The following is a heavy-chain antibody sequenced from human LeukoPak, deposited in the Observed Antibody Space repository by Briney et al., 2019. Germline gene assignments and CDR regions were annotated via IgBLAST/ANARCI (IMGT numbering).Heavy chain of an antibody. D-gene: IGHD2-15*01. CDR2: ISSSLSTI. V-gene: IGHV3-48*01. J-gene: IGHJ4*02. Sequence: GGSLRLSCAASGFTFSTYSMNWVRQAPGKGLEWVSYISSSLSTIYYADSVRGRFTISRDNAKSSLYLQMNSLRAEDTAVYYCAKDKPRYCSGGSCYYFDYWGQGTLVTVSS. CDR1: GFTFSTYS. CDR3: AKDKPRYCSGGSCYYFDY.